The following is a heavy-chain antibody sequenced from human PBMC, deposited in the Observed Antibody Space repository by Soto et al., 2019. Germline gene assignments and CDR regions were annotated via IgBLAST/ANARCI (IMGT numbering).Heavy chain of an antibody. V-gene: IGHV1-2*04. CDR1: GYTFTGYY. CDR2: INPNSGGT. CDR3: ARDLSSVGYSAFDI. J-gene: IGHJ3*02. D-gene: IGHD5-12*01. Sequence: QVQLVQSGAEVEKPGASVKVSCKASGYTFTGYYMHWVRQAPGQGLEWMGWINPNSGGTNYAQKFQGWVTMTRDTSISTAYMELSRLRSDDTAVYYCARDLSSVGYSAFDIWGQGTMVTVSS.